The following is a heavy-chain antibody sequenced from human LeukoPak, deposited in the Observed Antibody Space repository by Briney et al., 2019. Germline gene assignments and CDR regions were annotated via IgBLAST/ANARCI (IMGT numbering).Heavy chain of an antibody. J-gene: IGHJ4*02. Sequence: ASVKVSCKASGYTFTSYYMHWVRQAPGQGLEWMGWINPNSGGTNYAQKFQGRVTMTRDTSISTAYMELSRLRSDDTAVYYCARYYYDSSGSFFDYWGQGTLVTVSS. CDR3: ARYYYDSSGSFFDY. V-gene: IGHV1-2*02. CDR1: GYTFTSYY. D-gene: IGHD3-22*01. CDR2: INPNSGGT.